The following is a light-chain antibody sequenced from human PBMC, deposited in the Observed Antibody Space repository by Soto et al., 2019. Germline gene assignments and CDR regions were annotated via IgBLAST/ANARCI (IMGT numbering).Light chain of an antibody. J-gene: IGKJ1*01. CDR1: QNISNY. Sequence: IELTQSPATLSLSLGKRVTLYSRASQNISNYLIWYRQKPGQAPRLLIYDVSNRATGIPARFSGSGSGTDFTLTISSLQPEDFAVYYCQQRSNWPRTFGQGTKVDIK. CDR3: QQRSNWPRT. V-gene: IGKV3-11*01. CDR2: DVS.